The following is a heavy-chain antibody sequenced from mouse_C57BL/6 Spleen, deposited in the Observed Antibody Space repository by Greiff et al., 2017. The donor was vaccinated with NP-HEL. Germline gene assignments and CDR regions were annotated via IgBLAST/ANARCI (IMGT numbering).Heavy chain of an antibody. CDR1: GYAFSSSW. CDR2: IYPGDGDT. J-gene: IGHJ4*01. Sequence: QVQLKESGPELVKPGASVKISCKASGYAFSSSWMNWVKQRPGKGLEWIGRIYPGDGDTNYNGKFKGKATLTADKSSSTAYMQLSSLTSEDSAVYFCARRRDDYDDGYYYAMDYWGQGTSGTVSS. CDR3: ARRRDDYDDGYYYAMDY. V-gene: IGHV1-82*01. D-gene: IGHD2-4*01.